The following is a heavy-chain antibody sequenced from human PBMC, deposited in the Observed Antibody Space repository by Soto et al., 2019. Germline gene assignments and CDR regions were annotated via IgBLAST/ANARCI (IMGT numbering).Heavy chain of an antibody. Sequence: EAQLVESGGGLVQPGGSLRLSCAVSGFTFNSYWMSWVRQAPGEGLEWVANIKQDGSEKYYVDSVTGRFTISRDNAKNSLFLQMNSLRVEDTAVYYCARADVDDDFDLWGQGTLVTVSS. CDR2: IKQDGSEK. CDR1: GFTFNSYW. D-gene: IGHD1-1*01. V-gene: IGHV3-7*04. CDR3: ARADVDDDFDL. J-gene: IGHJ5*02.